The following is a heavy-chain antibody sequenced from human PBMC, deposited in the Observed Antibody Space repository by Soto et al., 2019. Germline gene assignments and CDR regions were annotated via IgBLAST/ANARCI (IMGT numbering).Heavy chain of an antibody. V-gene: IGHV3-33*01. Sequence: QVQVVESGGGVVQPGRSLRLSCAASGFTFSSYGMHWVRQAPGKGLEWVAVIWYDGSNKYYADSVKGRFTISRDNSKNTLYLQMNSLRAEDTAVYYCARGGYGGNRGWFDPWGQGTLVTVSS. CDR1: GFTFSSYG. D-gene: IGHD4-17*01. CDR2: IWYDGSNK. J-gene: IGHJ5*02. CDR3: ARGGYGGNRGWFDP.